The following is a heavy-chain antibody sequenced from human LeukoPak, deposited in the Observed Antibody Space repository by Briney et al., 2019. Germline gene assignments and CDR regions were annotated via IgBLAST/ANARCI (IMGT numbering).Heavy chain of an antibody. D-gene: IGHD6-6*01. V-gene: IGHV1-18*01. CDR1: GYTSTNYG. Sequence: ASVKVPCKASGYTSTNYGINWVRQAPGQGLEWMGWISAYNGNTNYAQKVQGRVTMTTDTSTSTAYMEPRSLRSDDTAMYYCARESYVYSRSPDDAFDIWGRGTLVTVSS. J-gene: IGHJ3*02. CDR2: ISAYNGNT. CDR3: ARESYVYSRSPDDAFDI.